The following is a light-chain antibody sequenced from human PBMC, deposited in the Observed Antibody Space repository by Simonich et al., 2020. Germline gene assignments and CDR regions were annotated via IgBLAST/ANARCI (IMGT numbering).Light chain of an antibody. CDR1: QSVLYSSNNKNY. J-gene: IGKJ4*01. Sequence: DIVMTQSPDSLAVSLGERATINCKSSQSVLYSSNNKNYLAWYQQKPGQPPKLLIYWASTRESGVTERFSGRGSGTDFTLTISSLQAEDVAVYYCQQNYSTPLTFGGGAKVEIK. V-gene: IGKV4-1*01. CDR3: QQNYSTPLT. CDR2: WAS.